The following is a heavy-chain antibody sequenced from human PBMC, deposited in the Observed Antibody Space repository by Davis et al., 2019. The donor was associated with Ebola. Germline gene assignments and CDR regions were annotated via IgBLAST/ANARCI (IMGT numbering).Heavy chain of an antibody. Sequence: SETLSLTCTDSGGSISSYYWSWIRQPPGKGLEWIGYIYYSGSTNYNPSLKSRVTISVDTSKNQFSLKLSSVTAADTAVYYCARAFGAQWGQGTLVTVSS. CDR2: IYYSGST. V-gene: IGHV4-59*01. J-gene: IGHJ4*02. CDR3: ARAFGAQ. CDR1: GGSISSYY. D-gene: IGHD2/OR15-2a*01.